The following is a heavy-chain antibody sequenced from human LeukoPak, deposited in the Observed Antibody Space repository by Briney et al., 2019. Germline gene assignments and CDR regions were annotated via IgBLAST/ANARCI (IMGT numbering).Heavy chain of an antibody. J-gene: IGHJ4*02. V-gene: IGHV1-2*02. Sequence: ASVKVSCKASGYTFTGHYMHWVRQAPGQGLQWMGWINPNSGGTNYAQKFQGRVTMTRDTSISTAYMELSRLRSDDTAVYYCARDRESRGHFDYWGQGTLVTVSS. CDR3: ARDRESRGHFDY. CDR2: INPNSGGT. CDR1: GYTFTGHY. D-gene: IGHD3-16*01.